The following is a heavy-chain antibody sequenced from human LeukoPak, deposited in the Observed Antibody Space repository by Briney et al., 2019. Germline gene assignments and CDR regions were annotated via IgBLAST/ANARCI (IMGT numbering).Heavy chain of an antibody. Sequence: PGGSLRLSCAASGFTFSSYAMHWVRQAPGKGLEWVAVISYDGSNKYYADSVKGRFTISRDNSKNTLYLQMNSLRAEDTAVYCCARTAVGYCSGGSCYDGDYWGQGTLVTVSS. CDR1: GFTFSSYA. CDR3: ARTAVGYCSGGSCYDGDY. CDR2: ISYDGSNK. J-gene: IGHJ4*02. D-gene: IGHD2-15*01. V-gene: IGHV3-30-3*01.